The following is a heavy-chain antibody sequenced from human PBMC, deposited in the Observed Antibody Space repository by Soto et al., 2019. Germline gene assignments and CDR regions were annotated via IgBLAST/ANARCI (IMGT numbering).Heavy chain of an antibody. CDR3: AKKARAGTTSLDYMDV. V-gene: IGHV3-23*01. D-gene: IGHD1-1*01. CDR2: ISGSGTST. J-gene: IGHJ6*03. CDR1: GFTFSSYA. Sequence: EVQLLESGGGLVQPGGSLRLSCAASGFTFSSYAMSWVRQAPGKGLEWVSAISGSGTSTYYTDSVKGRFTISRDNSNKNTLYLQMNSLRAEDTAVYSCAKKARAGTTSLDYMDVWGKGTTVTVSS.